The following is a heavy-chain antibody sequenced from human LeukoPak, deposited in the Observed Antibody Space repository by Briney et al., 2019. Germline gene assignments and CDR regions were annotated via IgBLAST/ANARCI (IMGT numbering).Heavy chain of an antibody. Sequence: ASVKVSCKASGYTFTSYDINWVRQATGQGLKWMGWMNPNSGNTGYAQKFQGRVTMTRNTSISTAYMELSSLRSEDTAVYYYTRERVYSSSPHDYYYYYMDVWGKGTTVTVSS. CDR3: TRERVYSSSPHDYYYYYMDV. V-gene: IGHV1-8*01. J-gene: IGHJ6*03. CDR1: GYTFTSYD. D-gene: IGHD6-6*01. CDR2: MNPNSGNT.